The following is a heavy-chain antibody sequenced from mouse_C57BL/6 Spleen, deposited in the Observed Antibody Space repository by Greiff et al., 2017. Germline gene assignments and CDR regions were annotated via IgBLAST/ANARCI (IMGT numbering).Heavy chain of an antibody. D-gene: IGHD2-1*01. J-gene: IGHJ2*01. CDR2: ISDGGSYT. Sequence: DVMLVESGGGLVKPGGSLKLSCAASGFTFSSYAMSWVRQTPEKRLEWVATISDGGSYTYYPDNVKGRFTISRDNAKNNLYLQMSHLKSEDTAMYYCARLIYSLDYWGQGTTLTVSS. CDR3: ARLIYSLDY. CDR1: GFTFSSYA. V-gene: IGHV5-4*03.